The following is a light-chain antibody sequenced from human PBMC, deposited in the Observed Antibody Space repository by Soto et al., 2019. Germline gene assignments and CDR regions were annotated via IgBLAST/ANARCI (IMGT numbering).Light chain of an antibody. Sequence: EIVLTQSPGTLSLSLGERATLSFRASQSVRSSYLAWYQQNAGQAPRLLIYGASSRATGIPDRFSGSGSGTDFTLTISRLEPEDFAVYYCLQYGTFPRTFGQGTKVDNK. CDR2: GAS. V-gene: IGKV3-20*01. J-gene: IGKJ1*01. CDR3: LQYGTFPRT. CDR1: QSVRSSY.